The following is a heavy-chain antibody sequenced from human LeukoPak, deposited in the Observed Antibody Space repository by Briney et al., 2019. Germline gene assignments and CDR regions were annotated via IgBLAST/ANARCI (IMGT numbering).Heavy chain of an antibody. D-gene: IGHD2-21*02. CDR2: ILASVSI. J-gene: IGHJ5*02. CDR1: RGSISSDY. Sequence: SETLSLTCTVSRGSISSDYRCSIPHPAGERLEWIGQILASVSINYNTSLKRRVSMSVDTSKNQLSLKLTSVTAADTAVYYCARVTDPRYNYFDPWGQGTLVTVSS. V-gene: IGHV4-4*07. CDR3: ARVTDPRYNYFDP.